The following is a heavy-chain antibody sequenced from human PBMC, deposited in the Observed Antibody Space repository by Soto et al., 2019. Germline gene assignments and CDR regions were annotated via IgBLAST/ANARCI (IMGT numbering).Heavy chain of an antibody. J-gene: IGHJ4*02. CDR3: AKGSYCSGGSCYYFDY. CDR2: ISGSGGST. CDR1: GFTFSSYA. Sequence: LRLSCAASGFTFSSYAMSWVRQAPGKGLEWVSAISGSGGSTYYADSVKGRFTISRDNSKNTLYLQMNSLRAEDTAVYYCAKGSYCSGGSCYYFDYWGQGTLVTVSS. D-gene: IGHD2-15*01. V-gene: IGHV3-23*01.